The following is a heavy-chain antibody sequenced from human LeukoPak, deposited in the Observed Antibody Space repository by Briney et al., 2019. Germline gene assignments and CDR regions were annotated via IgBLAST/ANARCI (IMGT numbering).Heavy chain of an antibody. D-gene: IGHD6-13*01. CDR3: ARNGIAAADRRIDY. Sequence: GSLRLSCAVSGFTFSSYNMNWVRQAPGKGLEWIGEINHSGSTNYNPSLKSRVTISVDTSKNQFSLKLSSVTAADTAVYYCARNGIAAADRRIDYWGQGTLVTVSS. V-gene: IGHV4-34*01. CDR2: INHSGST. CDR1: GFTFSSYN. J-gene: IGHJ4*02.